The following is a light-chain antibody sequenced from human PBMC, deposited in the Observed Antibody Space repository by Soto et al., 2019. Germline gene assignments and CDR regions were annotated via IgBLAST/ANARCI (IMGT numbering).Light chain of an antibody. J-gene: IGLJ7*01. V-gene: IGLV2-23*02. CDR2: EVS. CDR1: SSDVGSYNL. CDR3: CSHAGSGTV. Sequence: QSALTQPASVSGSPGQSITISCTGTSSDVGSYNLVSWYQQHPGKAPKLMIYEVSKRPSGVSNRFSGSKSGNTASLTISGIQAEDEADYYCCSHAGSGTVFGGGTQLTVL.